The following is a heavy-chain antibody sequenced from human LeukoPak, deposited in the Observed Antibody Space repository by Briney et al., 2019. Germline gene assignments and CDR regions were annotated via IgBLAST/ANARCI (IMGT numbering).Heavy chain of an antibody. J-gene: IGHJ5*02. D-gene: IGHD2-2*01. Sequence: GGSLRLSCAASGFTFSSYSMNWVRQAPGKGLEWVSSISSSSTYIYYADSVKGRFTISRDNAKNSLYLQMNSLRAEDTAVYYCARGRGYCSSTSCQNWFDPWGQGALVTVSP. CDR1: GFTFSSYS. CDR2: ISSSSTYI. V-gene: IGHV3-21*01. CDR3: ARGRGYCSSTSCQNWFDP.